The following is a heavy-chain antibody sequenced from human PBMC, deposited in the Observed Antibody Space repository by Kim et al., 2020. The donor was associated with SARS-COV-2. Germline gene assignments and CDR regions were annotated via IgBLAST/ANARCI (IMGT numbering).Heavy chain of an antibody. D-gene: IGHD1-1*01. V-gene: IGHV5-51*01. Sequence: GESLKISCKGSRDTFISYYIAWVRQMPGKGLEWMGIIYPDDSATTYNPSFQGLVTISADQSISTAYLQLTSLKASDSAIYYCARPTSPYNFYGMDVLGQG. CDR1: RDTFISYY. CDR2: IYPDDSAT. CDR3: ARPTSPYNFYGMDV. J-gene: IGHJ6*02.